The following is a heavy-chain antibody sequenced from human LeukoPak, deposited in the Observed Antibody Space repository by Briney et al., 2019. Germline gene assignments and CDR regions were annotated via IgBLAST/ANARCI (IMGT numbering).Heavy chain of an antibody. D-gene: IGHD3-9*01. CDR1: GGSVSSSSYY. V-gene: IGHV4-39*01. CDR2: IYHSGST. CDR3: SGRPFDADDDIY. J-gene: IGHJ4*02. Sequence: SETLSLTCTVSGGSVSSSSYYWGWIRQPPGKGLEWIGDIYHSGSTYFNPSLKSRVTISVDTSKNQFSLKLNSVTAADTAVYYCSGRPFDADDDIYWGQGTLVTVSS.